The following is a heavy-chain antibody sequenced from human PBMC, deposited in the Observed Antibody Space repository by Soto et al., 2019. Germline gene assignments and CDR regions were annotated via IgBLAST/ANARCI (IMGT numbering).Heavy chain of an antibody. J-gene: IGHJ5*02. CDR1: GGSISNSANH. V-gene: IGHV4-31*03. CDR3: AKGVRGVPNWFDP. D-gene: IGHD3-10*01. Sequence: QVQLQESGPGLVRPSQTLSLSCTVSGGSISNSANHWSWIRQHPGEGLEWIGYIYYSGGTYYSPSLQGRVTLSIDASKNQFSLELRSVTAADTAVYYCAKGVRGVPNWFDPWGQGTLVTVSS. CDR2: IYYSGGT.